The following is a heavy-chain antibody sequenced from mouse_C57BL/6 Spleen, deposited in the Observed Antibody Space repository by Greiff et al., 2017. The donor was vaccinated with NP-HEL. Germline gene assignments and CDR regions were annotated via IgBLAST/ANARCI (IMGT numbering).Heavy chain of an antibody. J-gene: IGHJ4*01. CDR1: GFNIKDDY. CDR3: TTPTAQATYAMDY. V-gene: IGHV14-4*01. D-gene: IGHD3-2*02. CDR2: IVPENGDT. Sequence: EVQLQQSGAELVRPGASVKLSCTASGFNIKDDYMHWVKQRPEQGLAWIGWIVPENGDTEYASKFQGKATIPADTSSNTTYLQLSSRTSEDTAVYYCTTPTAQATYAMDYWGQGTSVTVSS.